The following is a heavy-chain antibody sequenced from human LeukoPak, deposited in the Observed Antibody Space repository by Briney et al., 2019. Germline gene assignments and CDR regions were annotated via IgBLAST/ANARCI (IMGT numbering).Heavy chain of an antibody. CDR2: ISGSGGST. CDR1: GFTFSSYA. CDR3: AKEPSSSGYYYGSDY. J-gene: IGHJ4*02. D-gene: IGHD3-22*01. Sequence: GGSLRLSCAASGFTFSSYAMSWVRQAPGEGLEWVSAISGSGGSTYYADSVKGRFTISRDNSKNTLYLQMNSLRAEDTAVYYCAKEPSSSGYYYGSDYWGQGTLVTVSS. V-gene: IGHV3-23*01.